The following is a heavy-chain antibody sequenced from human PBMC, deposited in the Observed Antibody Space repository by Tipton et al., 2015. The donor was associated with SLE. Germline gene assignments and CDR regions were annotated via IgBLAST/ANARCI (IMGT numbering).Heavy chain of an antibody. CDR1: GYTFTDYY. CDR3: ARDSLAYCGDDCYSGGWFDS. CDR2: INPNSGGT. Sequence: QVQLVQSGAEVKKPGASVKVSCSASGYTFTDYYMHWVRQAPGQGLQWMGRINPNSGGTYFAQKFQGRVTMTRDTSGSTAYMELSRLRTDDTAVYYCARDSLAYCGDDCYSGGWFDSWGQGTLVTVSS. V-gene: IGHV1-2*06. D-gene: IGHD2-21*01. J-gene: IGHJ5*01.